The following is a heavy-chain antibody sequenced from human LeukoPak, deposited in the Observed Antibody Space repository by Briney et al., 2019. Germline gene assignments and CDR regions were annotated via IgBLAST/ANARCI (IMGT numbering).Heavy chain of an antibody. CDR1: GGSISSYY. D-gene: IGHD3-22*01. J-gene: IGHJ4*02. CDR2: IYYSGST. V-gene: IGHV4-59*12. Sequence: SETLSLTCTVSGGSISSYYWSWIRQPPGKGLEWIGYIYYSGSTNYNPSLKSRVTISVDTSKNQFSLKLSSVTAADTAVYYCASLYYYDSSSYWGQGTLVTVSS. CDR3: ASLYYYDSSSY.